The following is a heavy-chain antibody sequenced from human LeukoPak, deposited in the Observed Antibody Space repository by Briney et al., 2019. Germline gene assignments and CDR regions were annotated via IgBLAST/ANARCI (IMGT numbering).Heavy chain of an antibody. V-gene: IGHV3-23*01. CDR2: IGGDSSDI. CDR1: GFTFYGYS. CDR3: ARHPGPRPWEV. J-gene: IGHJ6*04. Sequence: GGSLRLSCVASGFTFYGYSMNWVRQAPGKGPEWVSVIGGDSSDINYADSVKGRFIISRDNSRSTLYLQMNSLRAEDTAVYYCARHPGPRPWEVWGKGTTVTVSS. D-gene: IGHD6-6*01.